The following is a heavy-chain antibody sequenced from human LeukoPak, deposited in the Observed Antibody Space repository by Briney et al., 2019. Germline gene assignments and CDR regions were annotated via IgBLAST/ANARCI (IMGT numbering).Heavy chain of an antibody. D-gene: IGHD5-12*01. CDR2: IYYSGST. CDR3: ARVSGNSGYANYFDY. J-gene: IGHJ4*02. CDR1: GGSISSYY. Sequence: SETPSLTCTVSGGSISSYYWSWIRQPPGKGLEWIGYIYYSGSTNYNPSLKSRVTISVDTSKNQFSLKLSSVTAADTAVYYCARVSGNSGYANYFDYWGQGTLVTVSS. V-gene: IGHV4-59*01.